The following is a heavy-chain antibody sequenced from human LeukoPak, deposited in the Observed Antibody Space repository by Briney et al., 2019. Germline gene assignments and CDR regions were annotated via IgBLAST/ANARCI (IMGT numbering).Heavy chain of an antibody. J-gene: IGHJ6*02. CDR2: IIPIFGTA. Sequence: SVKVSCKASGGTFSSYAISWMRQAPGQGLEWMGGIIPIFGTANYAQKFQGRVTITADESTSTAYMELSSLRSEDTAVYYCARVAYHLTPYSPGGYYAMDVWGQGTTVTVSS. V-gene: IGHV1-69*13. CDR3: ARVAYHLTPYSPGGYYAMDV. CDR1: GGTFSSYA. D-gene: IGHD2-2*01.